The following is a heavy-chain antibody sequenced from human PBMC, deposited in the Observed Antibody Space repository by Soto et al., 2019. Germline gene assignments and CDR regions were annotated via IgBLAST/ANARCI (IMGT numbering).Heavy chain of an antibody. Sequence: GGSLRLSCAASGFPFSSYAMSWVRQAPGKELAWVSAISTSGKSTYYADSVKGRFTISRDNSKNTLYLQMNSLRTEDTAMYYCARDDEDGSYCDLGYWGQGTLVTVSS. V-gene: IGHV3-23*01. CDR3: ARDDEDGSYCDLGY. CDR2: ISTSGKST. J-gene: IGHJ4*02. CDR1: GFPFSSYA. D-gene: IGHD3-10*01.